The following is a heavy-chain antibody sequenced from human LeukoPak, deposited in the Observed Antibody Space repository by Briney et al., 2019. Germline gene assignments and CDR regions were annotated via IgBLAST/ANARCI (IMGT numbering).Heavy chain of an antibody. CDR2: IYGGGST. CDR3: ARAGYSSSWYGMDV. D-gene: IGHD6-13*01. J-gene: IGHJ6*02. CDR1: GFTVSSNY. Sequence: PGGSLRLSCAASGFTVSSNYMSWVRQAPGKGLEWVSVIYGGGSTYYADSVKGRFTISRDNSKNTLYLQMNSLRAEDTAVYYCARAGYSSSWYGMDVWGQGTTVIVSS. V-gene: IGHV3-66*01.